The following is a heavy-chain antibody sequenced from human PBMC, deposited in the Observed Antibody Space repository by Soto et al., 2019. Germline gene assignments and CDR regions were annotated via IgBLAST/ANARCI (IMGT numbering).Heavy chain of an antibody. Sequence: SETLSLTCTVSGGSISSSLCHWGWIRQPPGKGLEWIASIKYSGTTFYNPSLKSRVTLSVDTSKNQFALKLSSVTAAETAVYYFAKHGITGSYYDAFHIRGQGTMVT. V-gene: IGHV4-39*01. CDR2: IKYSGTT. J-gene: IGHJ3*02. D-gene: IGHD1-26*01. CDR1: GGSISSSLCH. CDR3: AKHGITGSYYDAFHI.